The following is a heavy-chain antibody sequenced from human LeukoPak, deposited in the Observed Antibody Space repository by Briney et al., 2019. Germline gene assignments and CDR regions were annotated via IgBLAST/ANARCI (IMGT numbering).Heavy chain of an antibody. V-gene: IGHV3-23*01. Sequence: GGSLRLSCAASGFTFSSYAMSWVPQAPGKGLEWVSAISGSGGSTYYADSVKGRFTISRDNSKNTLYLQMNSLRAEDTAVYYCAKDTRYCSSASCLWGQGTLVTVSS. J-gene: IGHJ4*02. CDR3: AKDTRYCSSASCL. CDR1: GFTFSSYA. CDR2: ISGSGGST. D-gene: IGHD2-2*01.